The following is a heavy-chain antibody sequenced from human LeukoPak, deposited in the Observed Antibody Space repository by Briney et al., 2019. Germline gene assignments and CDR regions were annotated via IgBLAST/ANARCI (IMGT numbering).Heavy chain of an antibody. V-gene: IGHV3-23*01. J-gene: IGHJ4*02. CDR1: GFTFDDYA. CDR3: VGFYDSSGYYYPTFDY. D-gene: IGHD3-22*01. Sequence: PGRSLRLSCAASGFTFDDYAMSWVRQAPGKGLEWVSAISGSGGSTYYADSVKGRFTISRDNSKNTLYLQMNSLRAEDTAVYYCVGFYDSSGYYYPTFDYWGQGTLVTVSS. CDR2: ISGSGGST.